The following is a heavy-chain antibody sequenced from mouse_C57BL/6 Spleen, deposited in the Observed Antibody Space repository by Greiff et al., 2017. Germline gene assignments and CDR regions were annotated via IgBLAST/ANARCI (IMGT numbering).Heavy chain of an antibody. CDR1: GYTFTDYY. J-gene: IGHJ3*01. D-gene: IGHD1-1*01. CDR3: ARGYYGSSPTSAWFAY. Sequence: VQLQQSGPELVKPGASVKISCKASGYTFTDYYMNWVKQSHGKSLEWIGDINPNNGGTSYNQKFKGKATLTVDKSSSTAYMELRSLTSEDSAVYYSARGYYGSSPTSAWFAYWGQGTLVTVSA. V-gene: IGHV1-26*01. CDR2: INPNNGGT.